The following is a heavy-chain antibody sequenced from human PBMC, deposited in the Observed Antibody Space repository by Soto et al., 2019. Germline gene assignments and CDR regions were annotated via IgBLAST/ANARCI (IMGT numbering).Heavy chain of an antibody. CDR2: ISYDGSNK. J-gene: IGHJ5*02. CDR1: GFTFSSHA. Sequence: PGGSLRLSCAASGFTFSSHAMHWVRQAPGKGLEWVAIISYDGSNKHYADSVKGRFTISRDNSKNTLYLQMNSLRADDTAVYYCARATGSPGSFDLWGQGTLVTVSS. D-gene: IGHD1-1*01. V-gene: IGHV3-30*14. CDR3: ARATGSPGSFDL.